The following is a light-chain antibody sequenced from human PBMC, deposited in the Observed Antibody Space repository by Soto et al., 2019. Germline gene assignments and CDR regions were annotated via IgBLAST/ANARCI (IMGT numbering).Light chain of an antibody. CDR3: QQYGTSPVT. J-gene: IGKJ2*01. V-gene: IGKV3-20*01. CDR1: QSVSNTY. Sequence: EIVLTQSPGTLSLSPGERATLSCRASQSVSNTYLAWYQHKPGLAPRLLIYGASDRATGIPDRFSGSGSVTDFTLTISSLEPEDFALYYCQQYGTSPVTFGQGTKLEIK. CDR2: GAS.